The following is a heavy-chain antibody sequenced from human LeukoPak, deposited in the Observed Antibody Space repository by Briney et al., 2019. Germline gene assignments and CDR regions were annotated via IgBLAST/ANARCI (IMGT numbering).Heavy chain of an antibody. V-gene: IGHV3-23*01. CDR3: ARDASALY. CDR2: INRDSGST. Sequence: PGGSLRLSCAASGFPFNNFAMSWVRQAPGKGLEWVSAINRDSGSTYYADSVRGRFTISRDNARDSLYLQMNSLRDDDTSVYFCARDASALYWGRGTLVTVSS. CDR1: GFPFNNFA. J-gene: IGHJ4*02. D-gene: IGHD2-2*01.